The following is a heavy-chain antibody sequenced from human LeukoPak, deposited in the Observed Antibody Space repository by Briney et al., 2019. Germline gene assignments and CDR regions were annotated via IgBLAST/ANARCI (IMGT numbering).Heavy chain of an antibody. D-gene: IGHD2-15*01. Sequence: SDTLSLTCTVSGGSISSGDYYWSWIRQPPGKGLEWIGYIYYSGSTYYNPSLKSRVTRSVDTAKNQFSLKLSSVTAADTAVYYCARVDLGYCSGGSCYSFDYWGQGTLVTVSS. V-gene: IGHV4-30-4*02. CDR2: IYYSGST. J-gene: IGHJ4*02. CDR3: ARVDLGYCSGGSCYSFDY. CDR1: GGSISSGDYY.